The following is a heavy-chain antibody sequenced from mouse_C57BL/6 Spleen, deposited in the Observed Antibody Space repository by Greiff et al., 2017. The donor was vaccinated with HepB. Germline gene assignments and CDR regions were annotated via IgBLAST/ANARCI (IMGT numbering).Heavy chain of an antibody. Sequence: VQLQQSGPELVKPGASVKISCKASGYTFTDYYMNWVKQSHGKSLEWIGDINPNNGGTSYNQKFKGKATLTVDKSSSTAYMELRSLTSEDSAVYYCARDYYGRGGTWFAYWGQGTLVTVSA. CDR1: GYTFTDYY. J-gene: IGHJ3*01. D-gene: IGHD1-1*01. CDR2: INPNNGGT. CDR3: ARDYYGRGGTWFAY. V-gene: IGHV1-26*01.